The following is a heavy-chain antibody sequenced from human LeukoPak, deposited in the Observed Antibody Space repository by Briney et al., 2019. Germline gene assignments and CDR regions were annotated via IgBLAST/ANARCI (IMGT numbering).Heavy chain of an antibody. CDR2: INPNSGGT. D-gene: IGHD3-22*01. Sequence: ASVKVSCKASGYTFTGYYMHWVRQAPGQGPEWMGWINPNSGGTNYAQKFQGRVTMTRDTSISTAYMELSRLRSDDTAVYYCARDIWTGNYYDSSGYYSYWGQGTLVTVSS. CDR1: GYTFTGYY. CDR3: ARDIWTGNYYDSSGYYSY. J-gene: IGHJ4*02. V-gene: IGHV1-2*02.